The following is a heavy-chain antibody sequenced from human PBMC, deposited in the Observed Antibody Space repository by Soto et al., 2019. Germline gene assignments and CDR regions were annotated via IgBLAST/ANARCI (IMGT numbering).Heavy chain of an antibody. CDR3: ARVAFSYFGMDV. V-gene: IGHV4-4*07. Sequence: SETLSLTCSVPGGAISSYYWSWVRQPAGKGLEWIGRVFSSGSTNYNASLKSRVTMSIDTSKNEVSLTLRSVTAADTAVYYCARVAFSYFGMDVWGPGATVTVSS. J-gene: IGHJ6*02. CDR2: VFSSGST. CDR1: GGAISSYY. D-gene: IGHD3-3*02.